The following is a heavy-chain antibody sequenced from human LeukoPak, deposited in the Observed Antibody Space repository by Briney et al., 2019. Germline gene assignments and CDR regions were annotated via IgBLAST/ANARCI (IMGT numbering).Heavy chain of an antibody. J-gene: IGHJ4*02. CDR1: GGTFSSYA. D-gene: IGHD3-10*01. CDR2: IIPIFGTA. V-gene: IGHV1-69*01. Sequence: GASVKVSCKASGGTFSSYAISWVRQAPGQGLEWMGGIIPIFGTANYAQKFQGRVTITADESTSTAYMELSSLRSEDTAVYYCARLRGKGSMVRGVKGAFDYWGQGTLVTVSS. CDR3: ARLRGKGSMVRGVKGAFDY.